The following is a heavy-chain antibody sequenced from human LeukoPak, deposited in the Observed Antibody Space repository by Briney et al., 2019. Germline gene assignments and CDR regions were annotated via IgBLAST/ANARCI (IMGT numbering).Heavy chain of an antibody. Sequence: GGSLRLSCAASGFTFSSYAMSWVRQAPGKGLEWVSAISGSGGSTYYADSVKGRFTISRDNPKNTLYLLMNSLRAEDTAVYYCAKGDLEYSSSSGYWGQGTLVTVSS. V-gene: IGHV3-23*01. J-gene: IGHJ4*02. D-gene: IGHD6-6*01. CDR2: ISGSGGST. CDR1: GFTFSSYA. CDR3: AKGDLEYSSSSGY.